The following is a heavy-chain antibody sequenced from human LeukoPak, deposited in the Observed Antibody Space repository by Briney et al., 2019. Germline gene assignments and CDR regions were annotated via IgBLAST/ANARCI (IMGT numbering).Heavy chain of an antibody. V-gene: IGHV4-30-4*08. J-gene: IGHJ4*02. D-gene: IGHD2-15*01. CDR2: IYYSGST. Sequence: SQTLSLTCTVSGGSISSGDYYWSWIRQPPGKGLEWIGYIYYSGSTYYNPSLKSRVTISVDTSKNQFSLKLSSVTAADTAVYYCARTLGYCSGGSCSGPADVDYWGQGTLVTVSS. CDR3: ARTLGYCSGGSCSGPADVDY. CDR1: GGSISSGDYY.